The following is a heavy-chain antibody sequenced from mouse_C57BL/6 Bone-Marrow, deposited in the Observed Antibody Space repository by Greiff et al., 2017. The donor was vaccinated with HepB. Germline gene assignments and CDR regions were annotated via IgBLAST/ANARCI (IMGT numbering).Heavy chain of an antibody. D-gene: IGHD1-1*01. Sequence: QVHVKQPGAELVKPGASVKMSCKASGYTFTSYWITWVKQRPGQGLEWIGDIYPGSGSTNYNEKFKSKATLTVDTSSSTAYMQLSSLTSEDSAVYYCARDYYGSSSFDYWGQSTTLTVSS. CDR2: IYPGSGST. CDR3: ARDYYGSSSFDY. J-gene: IGHJ2*01. CDR1: GYTFTSYW. V-gene: IGHV1-55*01.